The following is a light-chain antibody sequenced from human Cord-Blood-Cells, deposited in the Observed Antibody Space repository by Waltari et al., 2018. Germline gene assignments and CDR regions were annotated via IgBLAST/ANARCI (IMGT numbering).Light chain of an antibody. CDR1: SASIASNY. CDR2: EDN. V-gene: IGLV6-57*01. Sequence: NFMLTQPHSVSESPGTTVTISCTRSSASIASNYVQWYQQRPGSSPTTVIYEDNQRPSGVPDRFSGSIDSSSNSASLTISGLKTEDEADYYCQSYDSSNQVFGGGTKLTVL. CDR3: QSYDSSNQV. J-gene: IGLJ3*02.